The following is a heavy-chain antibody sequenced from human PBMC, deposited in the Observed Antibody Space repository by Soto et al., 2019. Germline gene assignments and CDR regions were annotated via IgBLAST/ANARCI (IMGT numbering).Heavy chain of an antibody. CDR2: IFLRFFTGSDNT. J-gene: IGHJ4*02. CDR3: ARDRQPDGIWTFDF. CDR1: GFAFSDYT. D-gene: IGHD2-15*01. V-gene: IGHV3-23*01. Sequence: GGSLRLSCSASGFAFSDYTMGWVRLTPGKGLEWVSTIFLRFFTGSDNTAYADSVTGRFTISRDNSQNMLFLQMNSLGVEDAAVYYCARDRQPDGIWTFDFWGRGAQVTVSS.